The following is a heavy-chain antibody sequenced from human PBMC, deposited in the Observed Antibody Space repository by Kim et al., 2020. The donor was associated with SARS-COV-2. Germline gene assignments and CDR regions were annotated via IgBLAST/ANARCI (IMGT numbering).Heavy chain of an antibody. D-gene: IGHD4-17*01. J-gene: IGHJ6*02. CDR3: AADTVTTWRDWYYYGMDV. CDR1: GGSISSSSYY. Sequence: SETLSLTCTVSGGSISSSSYYWGWIRQPPGKGLEWIGSIYYSGSTYYNPSLKSRVTISVDTSKNQFSLKLSSVTAADTAVYYCAADTVTTWRDWYYYGMDVCGQGTTVTVSS. CDR2: IYYSGST. V-gene: IGHV4-39*07.